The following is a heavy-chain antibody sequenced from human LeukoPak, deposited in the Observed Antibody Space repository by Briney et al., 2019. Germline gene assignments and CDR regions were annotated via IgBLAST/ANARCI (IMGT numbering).Heavy chain of an antibody. CDR3: ARDSGYDDYFDY. J-gene: IGHJ4*02. V-gene: IGHV3-74*01. CDR1: GFTFSSYW. D-gene: IGHD5-12*01. Sequence: QPGGSLRLSCAASGFTFSSYWMHWVRQAPGKGLVWVSRTNSDGSSTSYADSVKGRFTISRDNAKNTLYLQMNSLRAEDTAVYYCARDSGYDDYFDYWGQGTLVTVSS. CDR2: TNSDGSST.